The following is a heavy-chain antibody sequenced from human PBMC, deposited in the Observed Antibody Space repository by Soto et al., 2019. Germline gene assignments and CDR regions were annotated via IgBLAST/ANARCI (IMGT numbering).Heavy chain of an antibody. CDR3: ARQQWLVLNAFDI. J-gene: IGHJ3*02. V-gene: IGHV4-61*05. D-gene: IGHD6-19*01. Sequence: SESLSLTCTVSCGPISSSNYYWGWIRQPPQKGLEWIEYIYYSGSTNYNPSLKRRVTISVDTSKNQFSLKLSSVTAAVTSVYYCARQQWLVLNAFDIWGQGTMVTVSS. CDR1: CGPISSSNYY. CDR2: IYYSGST.